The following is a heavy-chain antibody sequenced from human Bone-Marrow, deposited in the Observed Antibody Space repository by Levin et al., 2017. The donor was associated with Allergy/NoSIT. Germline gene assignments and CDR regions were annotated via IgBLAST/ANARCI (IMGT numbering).Heavy chain of an antibody. CDR2: IYYNGDA. CDR3: ARIGATKRYDSGNS. J-gene: IGHJ5*02. CDR1: GVSITSGDYY. D-gene: IGHD2-15*01. Sequence: SETLSLTCNVSGVSITSGDYYWTWIRQPPGMGLEWIGYIYYNGDAYSNPSLKRRVTFSLDSSKNQFYLKVTLVTAAASAVYFCARIGATKRYDSGNSWDQGTLVTVSS. V-gene: IGHV4-30-4*01.